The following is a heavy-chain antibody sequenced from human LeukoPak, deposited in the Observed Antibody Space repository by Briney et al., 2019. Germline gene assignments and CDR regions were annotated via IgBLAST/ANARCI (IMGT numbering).Heavy chain of an antibody. Sequence: SETLSLTCTVSGGSISSGSYYWSWIRQPAGKGLEWIGRIYTSGSTNYNPSLKSRVTISVDTSKSQFSLKLSSVTAADTAVYYCAQTGIAARIDYWGQGTLVTVSS. CDR3: AQTGIAARIDY. CDR2: IYTSGST. J-gene: IGHJ4*02. CDR1: GGSISSGSYY. D-gene: IGHD6-6*01. V-gene: IGHV4-61*02.